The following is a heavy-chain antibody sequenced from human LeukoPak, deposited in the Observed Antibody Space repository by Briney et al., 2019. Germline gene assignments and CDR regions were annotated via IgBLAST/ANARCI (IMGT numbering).Heavy chain of an antibody. CDR1: GFTVSTNY. CDR3: ARDLGSPLDY. V-gene: IGHV3-66*01. CDR2: IYSGGST. Sequence: GGSLRLSCSASGFTVSTNYRSWVRQAPGKGLEWVSVIYSGGSTYYADSVKGRFTISRDNSKNTLYLQMNSLRAEETAVYYCARDLGSPLDYWGQGTLVTVSS. D-gene: IGHD1-26*01. J-gene: IGHJ4*02.